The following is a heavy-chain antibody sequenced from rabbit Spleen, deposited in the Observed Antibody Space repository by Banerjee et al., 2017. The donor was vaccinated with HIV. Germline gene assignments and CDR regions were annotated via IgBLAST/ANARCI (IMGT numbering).Heavy chain of an antibody. CDR2: IDTSSGST. D-gene: IGHD4-2*01. CDR3: ARDSAGREDFNL. V-gene: IGHV1S45*01. CDR1: GFDFSNNYV. J-gene: IGHJ4*01. Sequence: QQQLVESGGGLVQPEGSLTLTCKASGFDFSNNYVMCWVRQAPGKGLEWIGCIDTSSGSTYYATWAKGRFTISETSSTTVTLQMTSLTAADTATYFCARDSAGREDFNLWGQGTLVTVS.